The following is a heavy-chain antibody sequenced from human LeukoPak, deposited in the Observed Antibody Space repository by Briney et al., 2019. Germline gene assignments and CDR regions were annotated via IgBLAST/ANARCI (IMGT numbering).Heavy chain of an antibody. CDR3: ERGTKRVGYFDY. V-gene: IGHV3-30*01. CDR1: VFTLSSYA. J-gene: IGHJ4*02. D-gene: IGHD1-26*01. Sequence: GGSPRLSPAPSVFTLSSYAMHRVCEAPGKGRERGAVISYDGSNKNNAHSAKGRFTISRDNSKNTLYLQMNRLRGEDTAVYYCERGTKRVGYFDYWGQGTLVTVSS. CDR2: ISYDGSNK.